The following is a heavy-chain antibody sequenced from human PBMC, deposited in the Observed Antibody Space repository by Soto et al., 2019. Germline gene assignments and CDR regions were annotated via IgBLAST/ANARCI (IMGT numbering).Heavy chain of an antibody. CDR2: INPSGGST. V-gene: IGHV1-46*01. CDR3: AQSITMVRGMGYYYYGMDV. Sequence: ASVNVSCKASGYTFTSYYMHWVRQAPGQGLEWMGIINPSGGSTSYAQKFQGRVTMTRDTSTSTVYMELSSLRSEDTAVYYCAQSITMVRGMGYYYYGMDVWGQGTTVTVSS. D-gene: IGHD3-10*01. CDR1: GYTFTSYY. J-gene: IGHJ6*02.